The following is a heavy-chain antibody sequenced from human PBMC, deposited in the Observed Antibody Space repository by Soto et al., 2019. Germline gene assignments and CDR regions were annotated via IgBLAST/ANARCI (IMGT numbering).Heavy chain of an antibody. J-gene: IGHJ4*02. CDR3: ARHGAEEQQTYDY. D-gene: IGHD6-13*01. CDR2: IYYSGST. CDR1: GGSISSSSYY. Sequence: QLQLQESGPGLVKPSETLSLTCTVSGGSISSSSYYWGWIRQPPGKGLEWIGSIYYSGSTYYNPSLKSRVTISVDTSKNQFSLKLSSVTAADTAVYYCARHGAEEQQTYDYWGQGTLVTVSS. V-gene: IGHV4-39*01.